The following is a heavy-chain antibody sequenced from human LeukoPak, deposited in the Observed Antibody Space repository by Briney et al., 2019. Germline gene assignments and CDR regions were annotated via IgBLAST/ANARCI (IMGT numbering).Heavy chain of an antibody. Sequence: PGGSLRLSCAASGFTFSSYAMSWVRQARGKGREWVSAISGSGGSTYYADCVKGRFNISRDNTKNTVYLQMNSLRAEDTAVYYCANVVDYYDAPGNDYWGQGTLVTVSS. CDR3: ANVVDYYDAPGNDY. V-gene: IGHV3-23*01. CDR2: ISGSGGST. J-gene: IGHJ4*02. D-gene: IGHD3-22*01. CDR1: GFTFSSYA.